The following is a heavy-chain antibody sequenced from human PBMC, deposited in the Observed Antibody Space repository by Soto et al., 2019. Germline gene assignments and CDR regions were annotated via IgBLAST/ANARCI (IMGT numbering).Heavy chain of an antibody. Sequence: PGESLKISCKGSGYSFTSYWIGWVLQMPGKGLEWMGIIYPGDSDTRYSPSFQGQVTISADKSISTAYLQWSSLKASDTAMYYCARRYSGYDTGGIYFDYWGQGTLVTVSS. CDR1: GYSFTSYW. D-gene: IGHD5-12*01. CDR2: IYPGDSDT. CDR3: ARRYSGYDTGGIYFDY. V-gene: IGHV5-51*01. J-gene: IGHJ4*02.